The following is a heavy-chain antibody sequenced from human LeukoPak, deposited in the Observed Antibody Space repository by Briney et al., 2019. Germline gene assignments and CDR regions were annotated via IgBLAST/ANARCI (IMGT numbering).Heavy chain of an antibody. J-gene: IGHJ5*02. CDR1: GFTFSSYA. CDR2: ISYDGSNK. Sequence: GGSLRLSCAASGFTFSSYAMHWVRQAPGKGLEWVAVISYDGSNKYYADSVKGRFTISRDNAKNSLYLQMNSLRAEDTAVYYCAREASGSSWYDSYNWFDPWGQGTLVTVSS. D-gene: IGHD6-13*01. CDR3: AREASGSSWYDSYNWFDP. V-gene: IGHV3-30*04.